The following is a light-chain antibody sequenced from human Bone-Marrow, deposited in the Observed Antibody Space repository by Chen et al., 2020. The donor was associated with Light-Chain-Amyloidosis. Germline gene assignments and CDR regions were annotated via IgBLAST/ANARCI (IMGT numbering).Light chain of an antibody. CDR3: QQYYDPPLT. V-gene: IGKV4-1*01. Sequence: DIVMTQSPDSLAVSLCERATINCKSSQSVLYSSNNKNYLAWFQQKPGQPPKLLIYWASTRESGVPDRFSGSGSGTDFTLTISSLQAEDVAVYYCQQYYDPPLTFGGGTKVELK. CDR1: QSVLYSSNNKNY. J-gene: IGKJ4*01. CDR2: WAS.